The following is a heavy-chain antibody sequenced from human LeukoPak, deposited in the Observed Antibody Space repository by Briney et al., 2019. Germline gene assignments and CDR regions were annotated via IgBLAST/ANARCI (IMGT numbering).Heavy chain of an antibody. CDR3: AKEGPYGSGSYLDY. CDR2: INHSGST. V-gene: IGHV4-34*01. J-gene: IGHJ4*02. CDR1: GGSFSGYY. Sequence: SETLSLTCVVYGGSFSGYYWTWIRQPPGWGLEWIGEINHSGSTNYNPSLKGRVTISVDTSKNQFSLKLSSVTAADTAVYYCAKEGPYGSGSYLDYWGQGTLVTVSS. D-gene: IGHD3-10*01.